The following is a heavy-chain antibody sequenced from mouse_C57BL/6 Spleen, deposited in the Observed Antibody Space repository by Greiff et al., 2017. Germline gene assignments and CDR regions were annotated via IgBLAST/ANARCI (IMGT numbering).Heavy chain of an antibody. CDR1: GFNIKDDY. D-gene: IGHD1-1*01. CDR3: TTGGTVVAKGAD. J-gene: IGHJ3*01. Sequence: EVQLQQSGAELVRPGASVKLSCTASGFNIKDDYMHWVKQRPEQGLEWIGWIDPENGDTEYASKFQGKATITADTSSNTAYLQLSSLTSEDTAVYYCTTGGTVVAKGADWGQGTLVTVSA. V-gene: IGHV14-4*01. CDR2: IDPENGDT.